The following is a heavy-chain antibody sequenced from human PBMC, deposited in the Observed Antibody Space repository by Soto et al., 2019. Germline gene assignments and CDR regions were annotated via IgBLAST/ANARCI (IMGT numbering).Heavy chain of an antibody. CDR1: GGSISSSSYY. CDR2: IYYSGST. Sequence: QLQLQESGPGLVKPSETLSLTCTVSGGSISSSSYYWGWIRQPPGKGLEWIGSIYYSGSTYYNPSLKSRVTISVDTSKNQFSLKLSSVTAADTAVYYCAREVYCSGGSCYTGHYFDYWGQGTLVTVSS. D-gene: IGHD2-15*01. J-gene: IGHJ4*02. CDR3: AREVYCSGGSCYTGHYFDY. V-gene: IGHV4-39*02.